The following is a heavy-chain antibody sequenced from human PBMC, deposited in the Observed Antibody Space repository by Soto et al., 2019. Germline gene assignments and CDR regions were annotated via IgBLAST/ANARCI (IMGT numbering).Heavy chain of an antibody. V-gene: IGHV3-49*03. J-gene: IGHJ4*02. CDR2: IRSNTYGGTT. CDR1: GFTFGDYA. D-gene: IGHD6-6*01. CDR3: ARRKYLDY. Sequence: GGSLRLSCTTSGFTFGDYAMSWFRQAPGKGLEWIGYIRSNTYGGTTEYAASVKGRFTISRDDSKRVAHLQMNSLETEDTAVYFCARRKYLDYWGQGTLVTIST.